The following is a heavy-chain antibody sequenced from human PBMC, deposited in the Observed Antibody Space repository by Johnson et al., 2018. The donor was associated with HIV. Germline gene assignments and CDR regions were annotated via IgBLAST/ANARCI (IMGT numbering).Heavy chain of an antibody. CDR2: IRYDGSNK. CDR1: GFTFSSYG. J-gene: IGHJ3*01. V-gene: IGHV3-30*02. Sequence: QVQLVESGGGVVQPGGSLRLSCAASGFTFSSYGMHWVRQAPGKGLEWVAFIRYDGSNKYYADSVEGRFTISRDNSKNTLYLQMNSLRVEDTAVYYCVRDADDAFDVWGQGTMVTVSS. CDR3: VRDADDAFDV.